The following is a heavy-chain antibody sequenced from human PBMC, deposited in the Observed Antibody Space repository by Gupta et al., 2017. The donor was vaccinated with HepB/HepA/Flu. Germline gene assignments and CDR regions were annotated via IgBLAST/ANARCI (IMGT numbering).Heavy chain of an antibody. V-gene: IGHV3-23*01. CDR2: ISGSGGST. Sequence: EVQLLESGGGLVQPGGSLRLSCAASGFPFSNYAITWFRQAPGKGLEWVSAISGSGGSTYYADSVKGRFTISRDNSKNTLYLQMNTLRAEDTAVYYCAKEITAGGYYFDYWGQGTLVTVSS. D-gene: IGHD1-20*01. J-gene: IGHJ4*02. CDR3: AKEITAGGYYFDY. CDR1: GFPFSNYA.